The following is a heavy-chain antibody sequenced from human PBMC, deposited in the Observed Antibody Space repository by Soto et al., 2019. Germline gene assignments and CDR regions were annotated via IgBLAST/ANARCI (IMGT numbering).Heavy chain of an antibody. D-gene: IGHD2-2*01. V-gene: IGHV3-15*01. CDR3: FFFQAEDGIRAVRSVSAFLLNRSSDL. J-gene: IGHJ2*01. CDR2: IKSKTDGGTT. Sequence: KGLEWVGRIKSKTDGGTTDYAAPVKGRFTISRGDSKNTLYLQMNSLKTEDTAVYYFFFFQAEDGIRAVRSVSAFLLNRSSDL.